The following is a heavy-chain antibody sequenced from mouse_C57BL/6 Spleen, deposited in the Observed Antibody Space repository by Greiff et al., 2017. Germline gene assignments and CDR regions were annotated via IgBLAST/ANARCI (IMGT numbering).Heavy chain of an antibody. Sequence: EVQLVESGGGLVKPGGSLKLSCAASGFTFSDYGMHWVRQAPEKRLEWVAYISSGSSTIYYADTVKGRFTISRDNAKNTLFLQMTSLRTEDTARYCCARERRDYHWYFDVWGTGTTVTVSS. V-gene: IGHV5-17*01. CDR3: ARERRDYHWYFDV. D-gene: IGHD2-4*01. J-gene: IGHJ1*03. CDR1: GFTFSDYG. CDR2: ISSGSSTI.